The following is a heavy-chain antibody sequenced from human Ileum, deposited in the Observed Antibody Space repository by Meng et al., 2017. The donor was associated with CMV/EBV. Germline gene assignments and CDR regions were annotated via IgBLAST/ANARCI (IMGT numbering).Heavy chain of an antibody. V-gene: IGHV3-23*01. CDR3: ARDRDYPRYYYYGMDV. CDR2: ISGSGGST. Sequence: GESLKISCAASGFTFSSYAMSWVRQAPGKGLEWVSAISGSGGSTYYADSVKGRFTISRDNSKNSLYLQMNSLRAEDTAVYYCARDRDYPRYYYYGMDVWGQGTTVTVSS. J-gene: IGHJ6*02. D-gene: IGHD4-17*01. CDR1: GFTFSSYA.